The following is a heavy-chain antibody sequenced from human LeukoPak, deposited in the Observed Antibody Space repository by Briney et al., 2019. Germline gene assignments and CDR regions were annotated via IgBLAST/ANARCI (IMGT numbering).Heavy chain of an antibody. CDR2: IKQDGSEK. Sequence: GSLRLSCAASGFTFSSYWMSWVRQAPGKGLEWVANIKQDGSEKYYVDPVKGRFTISRDNAKNSLYLQMNSLRAEDTAVYYCARVAASDYGDYGPLYFDYWGQGTLVTVSS. J-gene: IGHJ4*02. CDR3: ARVAASDYGDYGPLYFDY. CDR1: GFTFSSYW. D-gene: IGHD4-17*01. V-gene: IGHV3-7*03.